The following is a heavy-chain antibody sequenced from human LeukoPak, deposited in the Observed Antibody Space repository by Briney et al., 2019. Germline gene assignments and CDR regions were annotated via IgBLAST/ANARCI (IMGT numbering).Heavy chain of an antibody. D-gene: IGHD3-10*01. CDR1: GFTFSGAA. Sequence: GGSLRLSCAASGFTFSGAAMHWVRQASGKGLEWVGRIRSKTNNYATTYAASVNGRFTISRDDSKNTAYLQMNSLKTEDTAVYYWVPEPMVRGVISPIDYWGQGTLVTVSS. CDR2: IRSKTNNYAT. J-gene: IGHJ4*02. V-gene: IGHV3-73*01. CDR3: VPEPMVRGVISPIDY.